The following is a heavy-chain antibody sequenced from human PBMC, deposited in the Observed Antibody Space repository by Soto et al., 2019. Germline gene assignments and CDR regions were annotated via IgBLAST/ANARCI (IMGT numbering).Heavy chain of an antibody. J-gene: IGHJ4*02. Sequence: SETLSLTCTVSGGSVSSGSYYWSWIRQPPGKGLEWIGYIYYSGSTNYNPSLKSRVTISVDTSKNQFSLKLSSVTAADTAVYYCAGELGETGINYWGQGTLVTVSS. CDR2: IYYSGST. D-gene: IGHD1-1*01. CDR3: AGELGETGINY. CDR1: GGSVSSGSYY. V-gene: IGHV4-61*01.